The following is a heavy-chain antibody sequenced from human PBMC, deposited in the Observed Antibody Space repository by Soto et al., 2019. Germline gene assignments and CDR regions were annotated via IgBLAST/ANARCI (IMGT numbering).Heavy chain of an antibody. D-gene: IGHD4-4*01. Sequence: GGSLRLSCAASGFTFSSYDMHWVRQPPGRGLEWVAVISYDASNKYYADSVKGRFTISRDNSKNTLYLQMNRLRAEDTAVYYCAREWATVTPDYWGQGTLVTVSS. CDR3: AREWATVTPDY. CDR1: GFTFSSYD. J-gene: IGHJ4*02. V-gene: IGHV3-30-3*01. CDR2: ISYDASNK.